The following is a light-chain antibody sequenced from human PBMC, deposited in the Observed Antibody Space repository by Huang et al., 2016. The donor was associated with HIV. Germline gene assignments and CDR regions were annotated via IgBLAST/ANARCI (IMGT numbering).Light chain of an antibody. J-gene: IGKJ2*01. V-gene: IGKV3-15*01. Sequence: EIVMTQSPATLSLSPGERATLSCRASQSVNSKLAWYQQKPGQASRLLIYGASTRATGGPGRFSGSGSGTEFTLTISSLQSEDFAVYYCQQYSKWPPNTFGQGTKLESK. CDR3: QQYSKWPPNT. CDR1: QSVNSK. CDR2: GAS.